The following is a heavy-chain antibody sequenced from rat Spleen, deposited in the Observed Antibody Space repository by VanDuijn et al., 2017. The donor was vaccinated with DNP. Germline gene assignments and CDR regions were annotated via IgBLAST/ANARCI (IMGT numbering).Heavy chain of an antibody. CDR3: VRWNSGHFDY. J-gene: IGHJ2*01. CDR1: GFTFSNYD. D-gene: IGHD4-3*01. CDR2: IGSAAYAP. V-gene: IGHV5-22*01. Sequence: EVQLVESGGGLVQPGRSLKLSCAASGFTFSNYDMAWVRQAPAKGLEWVAYIGSAAYAPYYGDSVKGRFTISRDNAKSTLYLQMNSLRSEDMATYYCVRWNSGHFDYWGQGVMVPVSS.